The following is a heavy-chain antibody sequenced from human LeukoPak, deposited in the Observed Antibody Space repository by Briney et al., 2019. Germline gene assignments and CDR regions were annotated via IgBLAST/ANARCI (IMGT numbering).Heavy chain of an antibody. CDR3: AIVSIAARLAYYYMDV. CDR1: GGTFSSYA. CDR2: IIPIFGTA. V-gene: IGHV1-69*13. Sequence: ASVKVSCKASGGTFSSYAISWVRQAPGQGLEWMGGIIPIFGTANYAQKFQGRVTITADESTSTAYMELSSLRSEDTAVYYCAIVSIAARLAYYYMDVWGKGTTVTVSS. J-gene: IGHJ6*03. D-gene: IGHD6-6*01.